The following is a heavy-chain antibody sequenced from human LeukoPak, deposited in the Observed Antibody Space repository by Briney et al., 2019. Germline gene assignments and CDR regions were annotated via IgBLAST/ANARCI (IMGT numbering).Heavy chain of an antibody. CDR1: GFTFSSYS. J-gene: IGHJ4*02. D-gene: IGHD6-19*01. Sequence: GGSLRLSCAASGFTFSSYSMNWVRQAPGKGLEWVSSISSSSSYIYYADSVKGRFTISRDNAKNSLYLQMNSLRAEDTAVYYCARGYSSGWYPTGLGYWGQGTPVTVSS. CDR2: ISSSSSYI. V-gene: IGHV3-21*01. CDR3: ARGYSSGWYPTGLGY.